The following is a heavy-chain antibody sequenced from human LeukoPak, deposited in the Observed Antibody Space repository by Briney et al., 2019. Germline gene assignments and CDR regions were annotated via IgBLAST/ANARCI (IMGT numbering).Heavy chain of an antibody. D-gene: IGHD2-15*01. V-gene: IGHV3-23*01. Sequence: GGSLRLSCAASGFTFSSYAMSWVRQAPGKGLEWVSAISGSGGSTYYADSVKGRFTISRDNSKNTLYLQMNSLRAEDMAVYYCAKGVGYCSGGSCQQFDYWGQGTLVTVSS. J-gene: IGHJ4*02. CDR3: AKGVGYCSGGSCQQFDY. CDR2: ISGSGGST. CDR1: GFTFSSYA.